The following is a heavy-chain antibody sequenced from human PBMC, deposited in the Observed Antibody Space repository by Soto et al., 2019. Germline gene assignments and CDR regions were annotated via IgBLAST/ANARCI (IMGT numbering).Heavy chain of an antibody. J-gene: IGHJ6*03. CDR1: GVTFSSFS. D-gene: IGHD6-6*01. V-gene: IGHV3-21*01. Sequence: EVQLVESGGGLVKPGGSLRLSCAASGVTFSSFSFNWVRQAPGKGLEWVSFILSSSGSIYYADSVKGRFTISRDNAKNSLYLQMNRLKDEDTAVYYCGRDSGEQLVRRCFYYYYMDVWGKGTTVTVSS. CDR2: ILSSSGSI. CDR3: GRDSGEQLVRRCFYYYYMDV.